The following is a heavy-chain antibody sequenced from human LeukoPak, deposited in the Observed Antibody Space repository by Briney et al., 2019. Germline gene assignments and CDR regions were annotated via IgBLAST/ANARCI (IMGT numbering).Heavy chain of an antibody. Sequence: NPSETLSLTCTVSGGSISSGSYYWSWIRQPAGKGLEWIGRIYTSGSTNYNPSLKSRVTMSVDTSKNQFSLKLSSVTAADTAVYYCARESVVVKGNFDYWGQGTLVTVSS. CDR3: ARESVVVKGNFDY. V-gene: IGHV4-61*02. CDR1: GGSISSGSYY. J-gene: IGHJ4*02. D-gene: IGHD3-22*01. CDR2: IYTSGST.